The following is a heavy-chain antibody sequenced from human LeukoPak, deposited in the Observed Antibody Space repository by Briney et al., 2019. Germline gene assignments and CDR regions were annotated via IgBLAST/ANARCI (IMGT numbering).Heavy chain of an antibody. Sequence: GRSLRLSCAASGFTFSSYGMHWVRQAPGKGLEWVAVIWYDGSNKYYADSVKGRFTISRDNSKNTLYLQMNSLRAEDTAVYYCARESGTTVAFDIWGQGTMVTVSS. J-gene: IGHJ3*02. CDR3: ARESGTTVAFDI. V-gene: IGHV3-33*01. CDR2: IWYDGSNK. D-gene: IGHD1-1*01. CDR1: GFTFSSYG.